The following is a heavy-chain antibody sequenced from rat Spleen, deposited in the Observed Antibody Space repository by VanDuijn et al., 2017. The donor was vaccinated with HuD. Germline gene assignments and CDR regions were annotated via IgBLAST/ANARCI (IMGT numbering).Heavy chain of an antibody. CDR1: RFTFNNYG. CDR3: ARRHYGYTDYFDY. Sequence: EVQLVESGGGLVQPGRSLKLSCAASRFTFNNYGMHWIRQAPTKGLEWVASISPRGGNTYYRDSVKGRFTISRDNAKSTLSLQMDSLRSEDTATYYCARRHYGYTDYFDYWGQGVMVTVSS. J-gene: IGHJ2*01. D-gene: IGHD1-9*01. V-gene: IGHV5-19*01. CDR2: ISPRGGNT.